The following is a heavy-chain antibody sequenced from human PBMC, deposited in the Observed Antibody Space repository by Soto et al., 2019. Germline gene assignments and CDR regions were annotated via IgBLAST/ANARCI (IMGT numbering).Heavy chain of an antibody. CDR3: ARDRIQLWKGLDAFDI. Sequence: ASVKVSCKASGYTFTSYAMHWVRQAPGQRLAWMGWXNAGXXXTXYXXXFXXXXTITRDTSASTAYMELSSLRSEDTAVYYCARDRIQLWKGLDAFDIWGQGTMVTVSS. J-gene: IGHJ3*02. D-gene: IGHD5-18*01. CDR1: GYTFTSYA. CDR2: XNAGXXXT. V-gene: IGHV1-3*01.